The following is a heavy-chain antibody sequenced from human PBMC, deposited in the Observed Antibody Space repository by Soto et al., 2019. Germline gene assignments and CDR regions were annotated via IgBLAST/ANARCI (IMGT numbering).Heavy chain of an antibody. CDR2: IYYSGST. CDR3: ARPSPRYCSGGSCLEFPDAFDI. Sequence: KPSETLSLTCTVSGGSISSSSYYWGWIRQPPGKGPEWIGSIYYSGSTYYNPSLKSRVTISVDTPKNQFSLKLSSVTAADTAVYYCARPSPRYCSGGSCLEFPDAFDIWGQGTMVTVSS. D-gene: IGHD2-15*01. J-gene: IGHJ3*02. CDR1: GGSISSSSYY. V-gene: IGHV4-39*01.